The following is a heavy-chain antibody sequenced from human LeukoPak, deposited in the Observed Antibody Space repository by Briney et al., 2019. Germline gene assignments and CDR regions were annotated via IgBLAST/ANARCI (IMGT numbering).Heavy chain of an antibody. D-gene: IGHD3-22*01. J-gene: IGHJ4*02. Sequence: SETLSLTCTVSGYSISSGYYWGWIRQPPGKGLEWIGSIYHSGSTYYNPSLKGRVTISVDTSKNQFSLKLSSVTAADTAVYYCARVDRGDSSGYFLDWGYYYFDYWGQGTLVTVSS. CDR2: IYHSGST. V-gene: IGHV4-38-2*02. CDR1: GYSISSGYY. CDR3: ARVDRGDSSGYFLDWGYYYFDY.